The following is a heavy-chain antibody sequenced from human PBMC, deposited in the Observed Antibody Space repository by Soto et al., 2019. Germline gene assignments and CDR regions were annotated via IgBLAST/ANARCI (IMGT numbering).Heavy chain of an antibody. CDR1: GYTLTIYC. J-gene: IGHJ4*02. D-gene: IGHD3-9*01. CDR3: ARDILTGSYYFDY. V-gene: IGHV1-46*03. CDR2: INPSGGST. Sequence: VSAKASCKASGYTLTIYCIHWVRQAPGQGLEWMGIINPSGGSTSYAQKFQGRVTMTRDTSTSTVYMELRSLRPEDTAVYYCARDILTGSYYFDYWGQGTLVTVSS.